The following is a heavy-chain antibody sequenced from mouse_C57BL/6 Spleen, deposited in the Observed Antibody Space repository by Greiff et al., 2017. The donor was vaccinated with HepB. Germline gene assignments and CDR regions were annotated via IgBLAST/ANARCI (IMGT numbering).Heavy chain of an antibody. CDR1: GFTFSSYA. Sequence: EVKVVESGAGLVKPGGSLKLSCAASGFTFSSYAMSWVRQTPEKRLEWVAYISSGGDYIYYADTVKGRFTISRDNARNTLYLQMSSLKSEDTAMYYCTRENYGSGAMDYWGQGTSVTVSS. V-gene: IGHV5-9-1*02. D-gene: IGHD1-1*01. J-gene: IGHJ4*01. CDR3: TRENYGSGAMDY. CDR2: ISSGGDYI.